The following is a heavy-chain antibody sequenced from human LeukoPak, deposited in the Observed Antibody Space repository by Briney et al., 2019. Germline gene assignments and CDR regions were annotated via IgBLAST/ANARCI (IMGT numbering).Heavy chain of an antibody. Sequence: GGSLRLSCAASGSTFSSYTMNWVRQAPGKGLEWVSYISSSSTTIYYADSVKGRFTISRDNAKNSLYLRMNSLRDEDTAVYYCARVGSSGCLDYWGQGTLVTVSS. CDR3: ARVGSSGCLDY. CDR2: ISSSSTTI. D-gene: IGHD6-19*01. J-gene: IGHJ4*02. V-gene: IGHV3-48*02. CDR1: GSTFSSYT.